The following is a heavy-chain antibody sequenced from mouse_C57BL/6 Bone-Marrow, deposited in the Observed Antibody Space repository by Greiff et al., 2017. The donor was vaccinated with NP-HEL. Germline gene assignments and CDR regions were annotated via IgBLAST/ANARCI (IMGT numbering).Heavy chain of an antibody. J-gene: IGHJ1*03. D-gene: IGHD1-1*01. V-gene: IGHV1-76*01. CDR3: ARPYYGSSESDV. CDR2: IYPGSGNT. CDR1: GYTFTDYY. Sequence: QVQLKQSGAELVRPGASVKLSCKASGYTFTDYYINWVKQRPGQGLEWIARIYPGSGNTYYNEKFKGKATLTAEKSSSTAYMQLSSLTSEDSAVYFCARPYYGSSESDVWGTGTTVTVSS.